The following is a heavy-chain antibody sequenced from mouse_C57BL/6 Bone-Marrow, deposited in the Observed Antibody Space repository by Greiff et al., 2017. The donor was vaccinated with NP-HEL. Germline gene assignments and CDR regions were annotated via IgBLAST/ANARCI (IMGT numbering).Heavy chain of an antibody. CDR3: ARSSNYGYWYFDV. D-gene: IGHD2-5*01. CDR1: GYTFTSYT. J-gene: IGHJ1*03. V-gene: IGHV1-4*01. Sequence: VQLQQSGAELARPGASVKMSCKASGYTFTSYTMHWEKQRPGQGLEWIGYINPSSGYTKYNQKFKDKATLTADKSSSTAYMQLSSLTSEDSAVYYCARSSNYGYWYFDVWGTGTTVTVSS. CDR2: INPSSGYT.